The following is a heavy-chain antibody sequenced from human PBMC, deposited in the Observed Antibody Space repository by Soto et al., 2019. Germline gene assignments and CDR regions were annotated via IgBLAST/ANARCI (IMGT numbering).Heavy chain of an antibody. CDR3: ARESEDLTSNFDY. J-gene: IGHJ4*02. V-gene: IGHV3-21*06. CDR2: ISSTTNYI. CDR1: GFIFSDFA. Sequence: TGGSLRLSCAASGFIFSDFAMNWVRQAPGKGLEWVSSISSTTNYIYYGDSMKGRFTISRDNAKNSLYLEMNSLRAEDTAVYYCARESEDLTSNFDYWGQGTLVTVSS.